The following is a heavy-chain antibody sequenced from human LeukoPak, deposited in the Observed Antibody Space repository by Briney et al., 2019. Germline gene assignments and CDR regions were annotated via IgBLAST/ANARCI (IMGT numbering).Heavy chain of an antibody. CDR2: INPSGGST. CDR3: ARDGHGIYYHYYMDV. V-gene: IGHV1-46*01. J-gene: IGHJ6*03. Sequence: ASVKVSCKASGYTFTSYYMHWVRQAPGQGLEWMGIINPSGGSTSYAQKFQGRVTMTRDMSTSTVYMELSSLRSEDTAVYYCARDGHGIYYHYYMDVWGKGTTVTVSS. CDR1: GYTFTSYY.